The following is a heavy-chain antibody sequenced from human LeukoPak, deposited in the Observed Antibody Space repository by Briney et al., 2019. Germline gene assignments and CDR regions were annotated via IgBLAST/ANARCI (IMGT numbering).Heavy chain of an antibody. Sequence: GGSLRLSCAASGFTVSSNYMSWVRRAPGKGLEWVSIIYSSGSTYYSDSVKGRFTISRDNSKNTLYLQMNGLRAEDTAVYYCARVGSAYYYDSSGYYYFDYWGQGTLVTVSS. CDR2: IYSSGST. V-gene: IGHV3-53*01. CDR3: ARVGSAYYYDSSGYYYFDY. CDR1: GFTVSSNY. D-gene: IGHD3-22*01. J-gene: IGHJ4*02.